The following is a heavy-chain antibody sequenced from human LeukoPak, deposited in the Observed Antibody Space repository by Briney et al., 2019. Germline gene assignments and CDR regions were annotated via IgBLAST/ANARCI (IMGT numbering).Heavy chain of an antibody. J-gene: IGHJ4*02. CDR2: IRYDGTNK. Sequence: GGSLRLSCAASGFTFSSHGMHWVRQAPGKGLEWVAFIRYDGTNKYYADSVKGRFTISRDNSKNTLYLQMNSLRAEDTAVYYCAKDGVATIMGGYFDYWGQGTLVTVSS. D-gene: IGHD5-12*01. CDR3: AKDGVATIMGGYFDY. CDR1: GFTFSSHG. V-gene: IGHV3-30*02.